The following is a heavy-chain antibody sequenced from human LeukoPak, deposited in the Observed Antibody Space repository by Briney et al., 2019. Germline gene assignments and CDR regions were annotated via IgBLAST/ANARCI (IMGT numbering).Heavy chain of an antibody. CDR1: GFIFSSYA. J-gene: IGHJ4*02. Sequence: GGSLRLSCAASGFIFSSYAMSWVRQAPGKGLEWVSALSGSGGNTYYADSVKGRFTISRDNSKDTLYLQMNSLRAEDTAVYYCAKGGRGSYYSDSWGQGTLVTVSS. CDR3: AKGGRGSYYSDS. D-gene: IGHD3-10*01. CDR2: LSGSGGNT. V-gene: IGHV3-23*01.